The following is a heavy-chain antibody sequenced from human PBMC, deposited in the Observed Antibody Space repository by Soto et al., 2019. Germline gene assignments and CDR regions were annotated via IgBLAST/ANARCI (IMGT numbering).Heavy chain of an antibody. Sequence: PSETLCLTCAVAGGSISGGGYSWSWIRQPPGKGLEWIGYIYYSGSTNYNPSLKSRVTISVDTSKNQFSLKLSSVTAADTAVYYCARRWGRTFDFWGQGTLVTVPS. J-gene: IGHJ4*02. CDR3: ARRWGRTFDF. CDR2: IYYSGST. V-gene: IGHV4-61*08. D-gene: IGHD7-27*01. CDR1: GGSISGGGYS.